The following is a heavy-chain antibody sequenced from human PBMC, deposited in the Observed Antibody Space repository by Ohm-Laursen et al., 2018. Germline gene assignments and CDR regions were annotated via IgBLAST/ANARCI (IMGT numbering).Heavy chain of an antibody. Sequence: SVKVSCKASGVTFSSYAISWVRQAPGQGLEWMGGIIPIFGTANYAQKFQGRVTITADESTSTAYMELSSLRSEDTAVYYCARAPGLYGNSWFDYWGQGTLVTVSS. CDR2: IIPIFGTA. V-gene: IGHV1-69*13. CDR1: GVTFSSYA. D-gene: IGHD6-13*01. J-gene: IGHJ4*02. CDR3: ARAPGLYGNSWFDY.